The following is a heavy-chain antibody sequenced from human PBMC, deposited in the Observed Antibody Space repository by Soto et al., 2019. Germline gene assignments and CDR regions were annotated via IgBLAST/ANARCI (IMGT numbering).Heavy chain of an antibody. D-gene: IGHD6-13*01. CDR1: GGSISSSSYY. V-gene: IGHV4-39*01. CDR2: IYYSGST. Sequence: SETLSLTCTVSGGSISSSSYYWGWIRQPPGKGLEWIGSIYYSGSTYYNPSLKSRVTISVDTSKNQFSLKLSSVTAADTAVYYCARQAVHSSFWSPWGQGTLVTVSS. J-gene: IGHJ5*02. CDR3: ARQAVHSSFWSP.